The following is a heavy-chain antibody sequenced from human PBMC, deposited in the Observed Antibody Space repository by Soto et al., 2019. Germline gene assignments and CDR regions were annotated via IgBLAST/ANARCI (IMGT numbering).Heavy chain of an antibody. D-gene: IGHD4-17*01. CDR2: ISYDGSNK. CDR3: ARDDYGDSIGGSFDY. V-gene: IGHV3-30-3*01. J-gene: IGHJ4*02. CDR1: GFTFSGYA. Sequence: QVQLVESGGGVVQPGKSLRLSCAASGFTFSGYAMVWVRQAPGKGLEWVAVISYDGSNKYYADSVKGRFTISRDNSKNTLYLQMNRLRVEDTAVYWCARDDYGDSIGGSFDYWGQGTLVTVSS.